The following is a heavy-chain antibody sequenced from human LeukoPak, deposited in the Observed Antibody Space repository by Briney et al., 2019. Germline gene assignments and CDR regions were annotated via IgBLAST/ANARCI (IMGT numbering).Heavy chain of an antibody. Sequence: TGGSLRLSCVASGFTFDTYAMAWVRQAPGKGLQWVSTLTGRGDTTYYAESVKGRFTISRDNSKNTVYLQMNSLRVDDTAVYYCARDYRYTPYYFDYWAQGTLVTVSS. V-gene: IGHV3-23*01. CDR2: LTGRGDTT. CDR3: ARDYRYTPYYFDY. J-gene: IGHJ4*01. D-gene: IGHD5-18*01. CDR1: GFTFDTYA.